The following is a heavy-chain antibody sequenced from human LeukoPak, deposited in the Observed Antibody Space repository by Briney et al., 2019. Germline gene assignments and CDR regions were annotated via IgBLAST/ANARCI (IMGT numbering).Heavy chain of an antibody. CDR3: ARGGYYGSGNDFRFDP. CDR1: GGSFSGYY. J-gene: IGHJ5*02. Sequence: PSETLSLTCAVDGGSFSGYYWSWIRQPPGKGLEWIGEVNHSGSTNYNPSLKSRVTISVDTSKNQFSLKLSSVTAADTAVYYCARGGYYGSGNDFRFDPWGQGTLVTVSS. D-gene: IGHD3-10*01. V-gene: IGHV4-34*01. CDR2: VNHSGST.